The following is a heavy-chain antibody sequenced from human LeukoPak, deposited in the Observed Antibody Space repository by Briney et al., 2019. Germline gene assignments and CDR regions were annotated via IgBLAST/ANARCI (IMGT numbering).Heavy chain of an antibody. CDR1: GFTFNRYA. CDR3: AKDLPDTAMISHYFDY. CDR2: ISGSGGST. V-gene: IGHV3-23*01. D-gene: IGHD5-18*01. J-gene: IGHJ4*02. Sequence: GGSLRLSCEASGFTFNRYAISWVRQAPGKGLEWVSGISGSGGSTYYADSVKGRFTISRDNSKNTLYLQMNSLRAEDTAVYYCAKDLPDTAMISHYFDYWGQGALVTVSS.